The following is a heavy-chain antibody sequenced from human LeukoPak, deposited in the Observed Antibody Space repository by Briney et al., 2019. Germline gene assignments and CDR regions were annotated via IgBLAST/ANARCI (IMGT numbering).Heavy chain of an antibody. CDR2: ISGSGGST. J-gene: IGHJ4*02. CDR1: GFTFSSYA. V-gene: IGHV3-23*01. Sequence: QPGGSLRLSCAASGFTFSSYAMSWVRQAPGKGLEWVSAISGSGGSTYYADSAKGRFTISRDNSKNTLYLQMNSLRAEDTAVYYCASPPPIAAAGTNPLHDYWGQGTLVTVSS. CDR3: ASPPPIAAAGTNPLHDY. D-gene: IGHD6-13*01.